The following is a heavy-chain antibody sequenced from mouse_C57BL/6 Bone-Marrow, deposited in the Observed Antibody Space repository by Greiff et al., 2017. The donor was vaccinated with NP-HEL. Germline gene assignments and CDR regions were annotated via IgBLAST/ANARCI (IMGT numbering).Heavy chain of an antibody. CDR1: GYTFTSYW. V-gene: IGHV1-64*01. CDR3: ALYGNYWYFDV. D-gene: IGHD2-1*01. CDR2: IHPNSGST. J-gene: IGHJ1*03. Sequence: QVQLQQPGAELVKPGASVKLSCKASGYTFTSYWMHWVKQRPGQGLEWIGMIHPNSGSTNYNEKFKSKAKLTVDKSSSTAYMQLSSLTSEDSAVYYCALYGNYWYFDVWGTGTTVTVSS.